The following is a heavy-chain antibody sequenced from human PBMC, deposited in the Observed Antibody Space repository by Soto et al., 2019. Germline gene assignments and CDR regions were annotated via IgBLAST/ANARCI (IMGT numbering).Heavy chain of an antibody. D-gene: IGHD3-3*01. Sequence: QVQLMQSGAEVRKPGSSVTVSCKASRGTFSSNPISWVRQAPGQGLEWMGGIIPIFATPHYARRFLDRVTLTADRSTNTAYMELTGLTSEDTAIYYCARDLSAVKRFESFKYYRMDVWGQGTTVTVS. V-gene: IGHV1-69*06. CDR2: IIPIFATP. CDR3: ARDLSAVKRFESFKYYRMDV. CDR1: RGTFSSNP. J-gene: IGHJ6*02.